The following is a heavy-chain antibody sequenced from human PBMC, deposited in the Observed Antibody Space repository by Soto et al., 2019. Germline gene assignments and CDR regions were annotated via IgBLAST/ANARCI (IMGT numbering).Heavy chain of an antibody. CDR1: GYTFFTYD. CDR2: ISTYSGDT. CDR3: ARHHGPTTSENWFDP. D-gene: IGHD5-12*01. Sequence: QVHLVQSGVEVKTPGASVKVSCQASGYTFFTYDINWVRQAPGQGLEWMGWISTYSGDTKYAQKFQGRVTMTTYTSTTTAYLELRSLRSDDTAVYYCARHHGPTTSENWFDPWGQGTLVTVSS. J-gene: IGHJ5*02. V-gene: IGHV1-18*01.